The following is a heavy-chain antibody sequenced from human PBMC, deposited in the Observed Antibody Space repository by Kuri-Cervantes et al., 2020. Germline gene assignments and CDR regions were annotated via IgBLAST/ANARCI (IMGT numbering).Heavy chain of an antibody. Sequence: GGSLKISCPASGCTFSSYSVNVVRQAPGKGLEWVPSISSSSSYIYYADSAKGRFTISRDNAKYSLYLQMNSLRGEDTAVYFCARCGTACDPALDYWGQGTLVTVSS. D-gene: IGHD2-8*02. CDR1: GCTFSSYS. J-gene: IGHJ4*02. CDR2: ISSSSSYI. CDR3: ARCGTACDPALDY. V-gene: IGHV3-21*01.